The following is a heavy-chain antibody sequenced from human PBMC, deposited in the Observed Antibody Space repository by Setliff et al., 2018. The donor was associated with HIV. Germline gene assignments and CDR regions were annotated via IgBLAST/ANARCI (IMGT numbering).Heavy chain of an antibody. CDR2: IWYDGSDK. D-gene: IGHD5-12*01. CDR1: GFRFSTYG. J-gene: IGHJ4*02. V-gene: IGHV3-33*03. CDR3: AAKGSGYDPGVDY. Sequence: GGSLRLSCVASGFRFSTYGMHWVRQAPGKGLEWVTFIWYDGSDKYYLDSVKGRFTISRDNSKNTLYLQMNNLRPEDTAVYYCAAKGSGYDPGVDYWGQGTLVTVSS.